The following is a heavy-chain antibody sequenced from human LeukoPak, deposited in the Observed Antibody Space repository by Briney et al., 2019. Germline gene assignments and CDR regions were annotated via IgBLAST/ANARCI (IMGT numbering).Heavy chain of an antibody. CDR2: INPSGGST. D-gene: IGHD3-3*01. Sequence: ASVKVSYKASGYTFSSYYIHWVRQAPGQGLEWMGIINPSGGSTTYAQKFQGRVTMTRDTSTSTVYMEVSSLRSEDTAVYYCARDFNDFWSGYQPAYYYYYMDVWGIGTTVTVSS. J-gene: IGHJ6*03. CDR3: ARDFNDFWSGYQPAYYYYYMDV. CDR1: GYTFSSYY. V-gene: IGHV1-46*01.